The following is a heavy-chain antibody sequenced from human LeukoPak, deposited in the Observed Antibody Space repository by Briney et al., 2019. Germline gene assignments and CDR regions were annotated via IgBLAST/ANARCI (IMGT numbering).Heavy chain of an antibody. CDR1: GFTVTNTY. CDR2: IYSGGNT. CDR3: ARGLGGNSCGY. Sequence: GGSLRLSCAASGFTVTNTYINWVRQAPGRGLEWVSLIYSGGNTYYADSVTGRFTIPRDNSKNTVYLQMNSLRAEDTAVYYCARGLGGNSCGYWGQGTLVTVSS. J-gene: IGHJ4*02. D-gene: IGHD4-23*01. V-gene: IGHV3-53*01.